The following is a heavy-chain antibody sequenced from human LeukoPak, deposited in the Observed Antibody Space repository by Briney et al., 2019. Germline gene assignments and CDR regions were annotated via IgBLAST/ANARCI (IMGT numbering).Heavy chain of an antibody. V-gene: IGHV3-23*01. D-gene: IGHD3-22*01. J-gene: IGHJ3*02. CDR2: ISGSGGST. CDR3: AGPSSGYYVDAFDI. Sequence: GGSLRLSCAVSGFTLSTYGMSWVRQAPGKGLEWVSAISGSGGSTYYADSVKGRFTISRDNAKNSLYLQMNSLRAEDTAVYYCAGPSSGYYVDAFDIWGQGTMVTVSS. CDR1: GFTLSTYG.